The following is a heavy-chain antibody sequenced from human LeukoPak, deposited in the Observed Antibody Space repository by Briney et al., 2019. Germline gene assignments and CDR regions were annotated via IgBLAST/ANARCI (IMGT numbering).Heavy chain of an antibody. J-gene: IGHJ4*02. CDR3: ARGSPYYGDYPTFDY. Sequence: SETLSLTCTVSCGSISSGGYYWSWIRQHPGKGLEWIGYIYYSGSTYYNPSLKSRVTISVDTSKNQFSLKLSSVTAADTAVYYCARGSPYYGDYPTFDYWGQGTLVTVSS. CDR2: IYYSGST. D-gene: IGHD4-17*01. V-gene: IGHV4-31*03. CDR1: CGSISSGGYY.